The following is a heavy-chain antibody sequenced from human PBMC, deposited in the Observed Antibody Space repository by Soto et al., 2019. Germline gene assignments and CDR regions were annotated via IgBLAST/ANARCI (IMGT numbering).Heavy chain of an antibody. V-gene: IGHV3-33*01. Sequence: QVQLVESGGGVVQPGRSLRLSCAASGFTFSNYGMHWVHQAPGKGLEWVAVIWYDGTNKYYADSVKGRFTISRDNAKNTLYLQMNSLRVEDTAVYYCARDPWGSNWRLDYWGQGTLVTVSS. CDR3: ARDPWGSNWRLDY. CDR1: GFTFSNYG. D-gene: IGHD6-13*01. J-gene: IGHJ4*02. CDR2: IWYDGTNK.